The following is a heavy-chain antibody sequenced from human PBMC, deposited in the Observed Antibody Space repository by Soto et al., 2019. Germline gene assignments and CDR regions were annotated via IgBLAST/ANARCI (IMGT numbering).Heavy chain of an antibody. CDR1: GFTFSSYG. J-gene: IGHJ6*02. CDR3: AKTTISQIYYYYGMDV. V-gene: IGHV3-30*18. D-gene: IGHD3-3*01. CDR2: ISYDGSNK. Sequence: QVQLVESGGGVVQPGRSLRLSCAASGFTFSSYGMHWVRQAPGKGLEWVAVISYDGSNKYYADSVKGRFTISRDNSKNTLYLQMNSLRAEDTAVYYCAKTTISQIYYYYGMDVWGQGTTVTVSS.